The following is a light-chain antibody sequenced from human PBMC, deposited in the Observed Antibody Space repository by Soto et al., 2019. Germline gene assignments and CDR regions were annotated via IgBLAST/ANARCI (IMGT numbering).Light chain of an antibody. CDR1: SSDVGAYLY. V-gene: IGLV2-8*01. J-gene: IGLJ1*01. Sequence: QSALTQPPSASGSPGQSVTISCTGTSSDVGAYLYVSCYQQHPGKAPKLMIYEVNKRPSGVPDRFSGSKSGNTASLTVSGLQAEDEAHYYCFSDAGFDTGVFGTGTKHTVL. CDR3: FSDAGFDTGV. CDR2: EVN.